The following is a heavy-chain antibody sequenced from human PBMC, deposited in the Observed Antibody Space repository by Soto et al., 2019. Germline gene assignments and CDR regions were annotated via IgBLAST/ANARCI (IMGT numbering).Heavy chain of an antibody. J-gene: IGHJ6*02. CDR1: GGTFSSYA. Sequence: SVKVSCKASGGTFSSYAISWVRQAPGQGLEWMGGIIPIFGTANYAQKFQGRVTITADKSTSTAYMELSSLRSEDTAVYYCARGGAVAGAPRDYYYYYGMDVWGQGTTVTVSS. V-gene: IGHV1-69*06. D-gene: IGHD6-19*01. CDR3: ARGGAVAGAPRDYYYYYGMDV. CDR2: IIPIFGTA.